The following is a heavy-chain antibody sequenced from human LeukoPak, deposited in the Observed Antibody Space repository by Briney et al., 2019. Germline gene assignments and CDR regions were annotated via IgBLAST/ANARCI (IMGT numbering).Heavy chain of an antibody. CDR1: GYSFTDYY. Sequence: ASVKVSCKASGYSFTDYYIHWARQAPGQGLEWMGWINPKGGGINYAPEFQGRVTMTRDTSITTAYMKLSSLRSDDTAMYYCARDTCDGGDCFNWFDPWGQGTLVTVSS. V-gene: IGHV1-2*02. CDR3: ARDTCDGGDCFNWFDP. J-gene: IGHJ5*02. D-gene: IGHD2-21*02. CDR2: INPKGGGI.